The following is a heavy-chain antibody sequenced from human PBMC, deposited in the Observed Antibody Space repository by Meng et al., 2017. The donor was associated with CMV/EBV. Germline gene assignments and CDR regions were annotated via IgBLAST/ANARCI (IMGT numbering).Heavy chain of an antibody. V-gene: IGHV1-8*01. Sequence: SGYTITSYDSNWVRQATGQGLEWMGWMNPNSGNTGYAQKFQGRVTMTRNTSISTAYMELSSLRSEDTAVYYCARGRRYSGSPHPLGYWGQGTLVTVSS. J-gene: IGHJ4*02. CDR1: GYTITSYD. CDR3: ARGRRYSGSPHPLGY. D-gene: IGHD1-26*01. CDR2: MNPNSGNT.